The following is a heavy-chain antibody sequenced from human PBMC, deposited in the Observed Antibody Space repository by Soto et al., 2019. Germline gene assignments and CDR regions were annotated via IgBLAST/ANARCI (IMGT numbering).Heavy chain of an antibody. CDR2: IIPIFGTA. CDR3: ASRPRWYDSGDYSGSVDAFDI. J-gene: IGHJ3*02. D-gene: IGHD3-22*01. CDR1: GGTFSSYA. Sequence: SVKVSCKATGGTFSSYAISWVRQAPGQGLEWMGGIIPIFGTANYAQKVQGRVTLTADKSTSTAYMELSSLRSEDTAVYYCASRPRWYDSGDYSGSVDAFDIWGQGTMVTVSS. V-gene: IGHV1-69*06.